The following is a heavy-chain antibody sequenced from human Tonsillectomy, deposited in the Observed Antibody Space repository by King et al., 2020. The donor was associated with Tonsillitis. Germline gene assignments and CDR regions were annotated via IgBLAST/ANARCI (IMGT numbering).Heavy chain of an antibody. Sequence: LVESGGGLVQPGGSLRLSCAASEFTVSDNYMNWVRQAPGKGLEWVSVIYSGGSTYYADSVKGRFTSSRDNSKNTLYLQMNNVRAEDTAVYYCAGTTPNKRHYYYYMDVWGKGTTVTVSS. J-gene: IGHJ6*03. D-gene: IGHD4-17*01. CDR2: IYSGGST. CDR1: EFTVSDNY. V-gene: IGHV3-66*01. CDR3: AGTTPNKRHYYYYMDV.